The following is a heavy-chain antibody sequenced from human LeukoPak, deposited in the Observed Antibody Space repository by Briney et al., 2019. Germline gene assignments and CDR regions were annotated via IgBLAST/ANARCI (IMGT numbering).Heavy chain of an antibody. CDR1: GFTFSSYA. CDR2: ISGSGGST. Sequence: GGSLRLSCAASGFTFSSYAVSWVRQAPGKGLEWVSAISGSGGSTYYADSVKGRFTISRDNSKNTLYLQMNSLRAEDTAVYYCAKDREEYYYDSSGFDPWGQGTLVTVSS. D-gene: IGHD3-22*01. V-gene: IGHV3-23*01. J-gene: IGHJ5*02. CDR3: AKDREEYYYDSSGFDP.